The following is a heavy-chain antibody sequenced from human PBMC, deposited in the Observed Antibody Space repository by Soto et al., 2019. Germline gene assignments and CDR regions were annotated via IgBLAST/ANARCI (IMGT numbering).Heavy chain of an antibody. V-gene: IGHV4-59*01. CDR3: ARASSYYDSSVYWWGDYYYYYSRYG. CDR2: IYYSGST. Sequence: SETLSLTCTVSGGSISSYYWSWIRQPPGKGLEWIGYIYYSGSTNYNPSLKSRVTISVDTSKNQFSLKLSSVTAADTAVYYCARASSYYDSSVYWWGDYYYYYSRYGWRQGTTVTVSS. D-gene: IGHD3-22*01. J-gene: IGHJ6*02. CDR1: GGSISSYY.